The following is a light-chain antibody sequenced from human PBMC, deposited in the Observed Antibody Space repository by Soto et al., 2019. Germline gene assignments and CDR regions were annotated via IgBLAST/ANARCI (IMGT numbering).Light chain of an antibody. V-gene: IGKV1-5*03. J-gene: IGKJ4*01. CDR3: QQYNSYPPT. Sequence: DIQMTQSPSTLSASVEDRVTITCRASQSISSWLAWYQQKPGKAPKLLIYKASSLESGVPSRFSGSGSGTEFTLTISSLQPDDFATYYCQQYNSYPPTFGGGTKVEIK. CDR1: QSISSW. CDR2: KAS.